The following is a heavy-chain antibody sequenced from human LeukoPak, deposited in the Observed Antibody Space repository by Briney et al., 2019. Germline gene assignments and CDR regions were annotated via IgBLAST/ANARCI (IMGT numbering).Heavy chain of an antibody. CDR3: VREGYNNTWYRS. V-gene: IGHV3-53*01. J-gene: IGHJ5*02. D-gene: IGHD6-13*01. CDR2: MYSGGKT. Sequence: GGSLRLSCAASGFTVSSNYMSWVRQAPGKGLEWISVMYSGGKTYYADSVKGRFTISRDNSKNTLHLQMNSLRAEDTAVYYCVREGYNNTWYRSWGQGTLVTVSS. CDR1: GFTVSSNY.